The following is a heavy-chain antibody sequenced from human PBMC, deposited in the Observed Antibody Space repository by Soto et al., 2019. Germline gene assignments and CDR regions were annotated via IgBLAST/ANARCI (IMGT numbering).Heavy chain of an antibody. CDR2: INPATGAT. Sequence: ASVKVSCKASGYTFIDYYIHWLRQAPGQGLEWMGWINPATGATNYAPKFQGLVTMTRDTSLTTAYMEVNGLKSDDTAVYFCARSDDSTSYPLDLWGPGTLVTVSS. J-gene: IGHJ5*02. V-gene: IGHV1-2*04. CDR3: ARSDDSTSYPLDL. D-gene: IGHD4-4*01. CDR1: GYTFIDYY.